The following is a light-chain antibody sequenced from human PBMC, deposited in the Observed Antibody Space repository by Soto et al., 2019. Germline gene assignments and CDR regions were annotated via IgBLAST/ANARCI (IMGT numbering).Light chain of an antibody. V-gene: IGLV4-60*02. CDR1: SGHSSYI. CDR2: LEGSGSY. CDR3: ETWDFNTRV. J-gene: IGLJ3*02. Sequence: QSVLTQSSSASASLGSSVTLTCTLSSGHSSYIIAWHQQQPGKAPRYLMKLEGSGSYNKGSGLPDRFSGSTSGADRYLTISNLQFEDEADYYCETWDFNTRVFGGGTKLTVL.